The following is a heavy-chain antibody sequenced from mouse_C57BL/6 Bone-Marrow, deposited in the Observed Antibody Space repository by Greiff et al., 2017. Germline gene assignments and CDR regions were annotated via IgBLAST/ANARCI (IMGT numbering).Heavy chain of an antibody. CDR1: GFTFSSYG. D-gene: IGHD2-4*01. Sequence: DVKLVESGGDLVKPGGSLKLSCAASGFTFSSYGMSWVRQTPDKRLAWVATISSGGSYTYYPDSVKGRFTISRDKAKNTLYLQMSSLKSEDTAMYYCARRGITPCADWGQGALVTVSA. CDR2: ISSGGSYT. V-gene: IGHV5-6*02. CDR3: ARRGITPCAD. J-gene: IGHJ3*01.